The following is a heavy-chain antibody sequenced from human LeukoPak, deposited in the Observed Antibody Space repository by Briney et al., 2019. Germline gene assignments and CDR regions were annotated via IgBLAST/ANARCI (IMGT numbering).Heavy chain of an antibody. J-gene: IGHJ4*02. D-gene: IGHD4-17*01. Sequence: GGSLRLSCAASGFTFSSYAMSWVRQAPGKGLEWVSAISGSGGSTYYADSVKGRFTISRDNAKNSLYLQMNSLRAEDTAVYYCARDYGDYILEVVFDYWGQGTLVTVSS. V-gene: IGHV3-23*01. CDR3: ARDYGDYILEVVFDY. CDR2: ISGSGGST. CDR1: GFTFSSYA.